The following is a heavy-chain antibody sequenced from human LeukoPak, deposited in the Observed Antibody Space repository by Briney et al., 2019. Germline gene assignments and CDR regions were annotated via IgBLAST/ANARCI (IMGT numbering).Heavy chain of an antibody. J-gene: IGHJ4*02. Sequence: ASVKVSCKASGYTFTSYGISWVRQAPGQGLEWMGWISAYNGNTNYAQKLQGRVTMTTDTSTSTAYMELRSLRSDDTAVYYCARGSRLLWFGESNDYWGQGTLVTVSS. CDR3: ARGSRLLWFGESNDY. D-gene: IGHD3-10*01. V-gene: IGHV1-18*01. CDR1: GYTFTSYG. CDR2: ISAYNGNT.